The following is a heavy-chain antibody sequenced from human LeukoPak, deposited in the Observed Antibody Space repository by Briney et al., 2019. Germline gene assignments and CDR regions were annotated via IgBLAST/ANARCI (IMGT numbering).Heavy chain of an antibody. J-gene: IGHJ4*02. CDR1: GGSISSYY. D-gene: IGHD3-3*01. Sequence: PSETLSLTCTVSGGSISSYYWSWIRQPPGKGLEWIGYIYTSGSTNYNPSLKSRVTISVDTSKNQFSLKLSSVTAADTAVYYCARHPFSHYDYWSGAYFDYWGQGTLVTVSS. CDR3: ARHPFSHYDYWSGAYFDY. V-gene: IGHV4-4*09. CDR2: IYTSGST.